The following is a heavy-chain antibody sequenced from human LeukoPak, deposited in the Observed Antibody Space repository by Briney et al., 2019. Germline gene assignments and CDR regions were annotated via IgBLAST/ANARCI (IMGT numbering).Heavy chain of an antibody. V-gene: IGHV1-2*02. CDR2: MNPNSGGS. CDR1: GYTFTGYY. Sequence: ASVNVSCKHSGYTFTGYYMHWVRQAPGQGLEWMGWMNPNSGGSNYAQKFQGRVTMTRDTSIGTAYMELSSRRSDDTAVYYCATRVVAGIPYYFDHWGQGTLVTVSS. CDR3: ATRVVAGIPYYFDH. D-gene: IGHD6-19*01. J-gene: IGHJ4*02.